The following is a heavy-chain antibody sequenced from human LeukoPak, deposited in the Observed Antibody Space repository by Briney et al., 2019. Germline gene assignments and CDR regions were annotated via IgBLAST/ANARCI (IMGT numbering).Heavy chain of an antibody. CDR2: MYYSGST. CDR1: GGSISSSSYY. J-gene: IGHJ4*02. V-gene: IGHV4-39*07. D-gene: IGHD3-10*01. Sequence: PSETLSLTCTVSGGSISSSSYYCGWIRQPPGKGLEWIGSMYYSGSTYYNPSLKSRVTISVDTSRNQFSLKLRSVTAADTAEYYCSAMVRGVFLGAWLYDYWGQGTLVTVSS. CDR3: SAMVRGVFLGAWLYDY.